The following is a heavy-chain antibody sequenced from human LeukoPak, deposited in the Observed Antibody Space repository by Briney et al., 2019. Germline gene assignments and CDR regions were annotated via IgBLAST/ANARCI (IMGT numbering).Heavy chain of an antibody. CDR3: ARVRYSGYAVFDY. V-gene: IGHV4-34*01. D-gene: IGHD5-12*01. CDR1: GGSFSGYY. J-gene: IGHJ4*02. Sequence: SETLSLTCAVYGGSFSGYYWSWIRQPPGKGLEWIGEINHSGSTNYNPSLKSRVAISVDTSKNQFSLKLSSVTAADTAVYYCARVRYSGYAVFDYWGEGNLVTAS. CDR2: INHSGST.